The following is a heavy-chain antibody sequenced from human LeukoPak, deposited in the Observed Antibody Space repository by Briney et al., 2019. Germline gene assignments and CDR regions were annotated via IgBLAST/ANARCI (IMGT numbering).Heavy chain of an antibody. CDR2: ISDDGRRK. J-gene: IGHJ4*02. CDR1: GFSFISYG. CDR3: AKRPSDYGDYVSYFDY. Sequence: GGSPRLSCAASGFSFISYGMHWVRQAPGKGLEWVGVISDDGRRKDYADSVKGRFTISRDNSKDTLYLQMNSLRAEDTAVYYCAKRPSDYGDYVSYFDYWGQGTLVTVSS. V-gene: IGHV3-30*18. D-gene: IGHD4-17*01.